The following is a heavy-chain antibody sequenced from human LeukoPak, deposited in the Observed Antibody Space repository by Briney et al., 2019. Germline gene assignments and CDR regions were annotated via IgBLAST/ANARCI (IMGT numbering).Heavy chain of an antibody. CDR2: IQSKDAGGAT. V-gene: IGHV3-15*07. Sequence: GGSLRLSCAASDFSLTNAWTKWVRQAPGKGLEWVGRIQSKDAGGATEYAAPVKGRFTISRDESQNMLFLQMDNLNTEDTGVYYCSAGHYGNLWGQGTLVTVSS. D-gene: IGHD3-16*01. CDR1: DFSLTNAW. J-gene: IGHJ5*02. CDR3: SAGHYGNL.